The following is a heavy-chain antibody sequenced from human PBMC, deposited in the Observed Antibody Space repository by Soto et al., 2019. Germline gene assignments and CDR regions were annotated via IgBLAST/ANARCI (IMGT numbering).Heavy chain of an antibody. CDR2: ISYDGSNK. D-gene: IGHD6-13*01. CDR3: AKYSSSWDPITPLDH. Sequence: QVQLVESGGGVVQPGRSLRLSCAASGFTFNSYGMHWVRQAPGKGLEWVAVISYDGSNKYYADSVKGRFTISRDTSKNTLYLQMDSLRAEDTAMYYCAKYSSSWDPITPLDHWGQGTLVTVSS. CDR1: GFTFNSYG. J-gene: IGHJ4*02. V-gene: IGHV3-30*18.